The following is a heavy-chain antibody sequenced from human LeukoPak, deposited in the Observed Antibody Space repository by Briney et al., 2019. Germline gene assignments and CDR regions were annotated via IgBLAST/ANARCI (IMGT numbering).Heavy chain of an antibody. Sequence: PGGSLRLSCAASGFTFSSYGMHWVRQAPGKGLEWVAVISYDGSNKYYADSVKGRFTISRDNSKNTLYLQMNSLRAEDTAVYYCAKDLFGGSYYESVWPPNPYYYYGMDVWGQGTTVTVSS. V-gene: IGHV3-30*18. J-gene: IGHJ6*02. CDR2: ISYDGSNK. CDR3: AKDLFGGSYYESVWPPNPYYYYGMDV. D-gene: IGHD1-26*01. CDR1: GFTFSSYG.